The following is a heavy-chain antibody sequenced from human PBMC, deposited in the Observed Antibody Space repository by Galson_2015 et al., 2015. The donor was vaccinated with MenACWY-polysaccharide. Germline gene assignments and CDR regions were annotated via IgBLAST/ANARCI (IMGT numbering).Heavy chain of an antibody. D-gene: IGHD6-19*01. J-gene: IGHJ2*01. Sequence: LSLTCTVSGGSISSYYWNWIRQPPGKGLEWVGYINYSGSTNHSPSLKSRVTMSVDTTKNQFSLNLTSVTDADTAVYYCARAIAVAGQRRDFDLWGRGTLVTVSS. CDR1: GGSISSYY. V-gene: IGHV4-59*01. CDR3: ARAIAVAGQRRDFDL. CDR2: INYSGST.